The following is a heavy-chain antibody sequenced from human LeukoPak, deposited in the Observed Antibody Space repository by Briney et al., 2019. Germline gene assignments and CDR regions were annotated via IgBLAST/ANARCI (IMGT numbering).Heavy chain of an antibody. CDR1: GFTFSNFW. J-gene: IGHJ4*02. CDR2: ISSSGSTI. Sequence: GGSLRLSCAGSGFTFSNFWMTWVRQAPGKGLEWVSYISSSGSTIYYADSVKGRFTISRDNAKNSLYLQMNSLRAEDTAVYYCARDYGSRGLDYWGQGTLVTVSS. CDR3: ARDYGSRGLDY. V-gene: IGHV3-48*04. D-gene: IGHD1-14*01.